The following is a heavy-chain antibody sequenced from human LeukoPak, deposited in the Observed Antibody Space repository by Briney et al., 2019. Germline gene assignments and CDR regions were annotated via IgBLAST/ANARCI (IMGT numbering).Heavy chain of an antibody. D-gene: IGHD3-9*01. V-gene: IGHV3-66*01. CDR1: GFTVSSNY. J-gene: IGHJ4*02. CDR3: ARDRVDDILTGYYPRPFDY. Sequence: GGSLRLSCAASGFTVSSNYMSWVRQAPGKGLEWVSVIYSGGSTYYADSVKGRFTISRDNSKNTLYLQMNSLRAEDTAVYYCARDRVDDILTGYYPRPFDYWGQGTLVTVSS. CDR2: IYSGGST.